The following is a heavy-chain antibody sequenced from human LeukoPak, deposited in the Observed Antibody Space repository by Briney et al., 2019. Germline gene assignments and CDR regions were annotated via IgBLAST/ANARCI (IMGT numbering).Heavy chain of an antibody. CDR3: AKDKELFRGATVWDAFDI. CDR1: GFTVNSNY. D-gene: IGHD1-26*01. J-gene: IGHJ4*02. V-gene: IGHV3-53*05. CDR2: IYSGGST. Sequence: GGSLRLSCAASGFTVNSNYMSWVRQAPGKGLDWVSVIYSGGSTYYADSVKGRFTISRDNSKNTLYLQMNSLRAEDTAVYYCAKDKELFRGATVWDAFDIWGQGTLVTVSS.